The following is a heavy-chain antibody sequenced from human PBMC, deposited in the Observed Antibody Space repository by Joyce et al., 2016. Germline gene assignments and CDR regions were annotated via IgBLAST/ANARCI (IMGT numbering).Heavy chain of an antibody. D-gene: IGHD3-22*01. CDR1: VITFSSYA. CDR2: RSFDGRKK. V-gene: IGHV3-30*04. Sequence: QVQMVESGGGVVQPGRSLRLSCAGSVITFSSYAMYWVRQAPGKGLEWVAYRSFDGRKKHHADSVKGRFTISRDSSQNTLYLQMNSLRPEDTAVYYCARAGYYDSSGYLPLFYWGQGTLVTVSS. CDR3: ARAGYYDSSGYLPLFY. J-gene: IGHJ4*02.